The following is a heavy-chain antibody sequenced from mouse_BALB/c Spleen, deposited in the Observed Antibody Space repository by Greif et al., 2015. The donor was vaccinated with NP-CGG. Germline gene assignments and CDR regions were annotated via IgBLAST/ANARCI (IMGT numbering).Heavy chain of an antibody. CDR2: ISSGGSYT. CDR1: GFTFSSYA. Sequence: EVMLVESGGGLVKPGGSLKLSCAASGFTFSSYAMSWVRQSPEKRLEWVAEISSGGSYTYYPDTVTGRFTISRDNAKNTLYLEMSSLRSEDTAMYYCARAERYIDYWGQGTTLTVSS. J-gene: IGHJ2*01. CDR3: ARAERYIDY. V-gene: IGHV5-9-4*01. D-gene: IGHD2-14*01.